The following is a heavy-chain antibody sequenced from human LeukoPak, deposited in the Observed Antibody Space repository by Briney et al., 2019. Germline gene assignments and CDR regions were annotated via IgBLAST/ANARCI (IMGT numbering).Heavy chain of an antibody. Sequence: ASVKVSCKASGYTFTSYGISWVRQAPGQGLEWMGWISAYNGNTNYAQKLQGRVTMTRDTSTSTVYMELSSLRSEDTAVYYCARGLGGDLRNWFDPWGQGTLVTVSS. CDR1: GYTFTSYG. J-gene: IGHJ5*02. CDR2: ISAYNGNT. V-gene: IGHV1-18*01. D-gene: IGHD4-17*01. CDR3: ARGLGGDLRNWFDP.